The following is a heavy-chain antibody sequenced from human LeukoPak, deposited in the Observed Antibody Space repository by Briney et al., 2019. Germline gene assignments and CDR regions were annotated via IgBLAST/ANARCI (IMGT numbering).Heavy chain of an antibody. CDR3: AKASYYDILTGSDY. V-gene: IGHV3-30*02. D-gene: IGHD3-9*01. J-gene: IGHJ4*02. CDR1: GFIFSSYG. Sequence: PGGSLRLSCAASGFIFSSYGMHWVRQAPGKGLEWVAFIWYDETSKYYADSVKGRFTISRDDSKNTLYLQMNSLRAEDTAVYYCAKASYYDILTGSDYWGQGTLVTVSS. CDR2: IWYDETSK.